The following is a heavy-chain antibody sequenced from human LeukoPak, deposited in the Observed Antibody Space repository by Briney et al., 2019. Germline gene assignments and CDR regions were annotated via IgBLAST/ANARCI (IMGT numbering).Heavy chain of an antibody. CDR3: ARLRVSVTTTSDFDY. V-gene: IGHV4-39*01. J-gene: IGHJ4*02. Sequence: PSETLSLTCTVSGGSLSSSHYSWGWIRQPPGKGLEWIGSIYSGRSTYYNPSLKSRVTISVDTSKNQFSLELSSVTAADTAVYYCARLRVSVTTTSDFDYWGQGTLVTVSS. CDR2: IYSGRST. D-gene: IGHD5-12*01. CDR1: GGSLSSSHYS.